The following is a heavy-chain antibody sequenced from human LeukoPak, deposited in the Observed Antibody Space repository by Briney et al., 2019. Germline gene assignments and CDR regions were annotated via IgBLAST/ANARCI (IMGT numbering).Heavy chain of an antibody. J-gene: IGHJ5*02. CDR1: GGSISSHY. CDR2: IYYSGST. CDR3: AGYDFWSGSGP. V-gene: IGHV4-59*11. Sequence: PSETLSLTCTVSGGSISSHYWSWIRQPPGKGLEWIGYIYYSGSTNYNPSLKSRVTISVDTSKNQFSLKLSSVTAADTAVYYRAGYDFWSGSGPWGQGTLVTVSS. D-gene: IGHD3-3*01.